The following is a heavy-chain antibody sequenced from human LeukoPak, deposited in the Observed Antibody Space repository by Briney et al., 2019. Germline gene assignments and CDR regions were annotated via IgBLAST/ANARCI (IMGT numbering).Heavy chain of an antibody. CDR1: GFTFSIYS. D-gene: IGHD3-22*01. J-gene: IGHJ5*02. V-gene: IGHV3-48*04. CDR2: ITSDSNTI. Sequence: GGPLRLSCAASGFTFSIYSMNWVRQAPGKGLEWLSYITSDSNTIYYADSVKGRFTISRDNAKNSLYLQMTRLRAEDTAVYYCARAWRYYDSSGYYAVWFDPWGQGTLVTVSS. CDR3: ARAWRYYDSSGYYAVWFDP.